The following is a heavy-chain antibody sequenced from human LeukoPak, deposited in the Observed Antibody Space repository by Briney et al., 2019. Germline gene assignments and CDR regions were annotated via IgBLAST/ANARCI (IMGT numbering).Heavy chain of an antibody. CDR1: GSTFSNAW. V-gene: IGHV3-15*01. CDR2: IKSKTDGGTT. Sequence: GGSLRLSCAASGSTFSNAWMSWVRQAPGKGLEWVGRIKSKTDGGTTDYAAPVKGRFTISRDDSKNTLYLQMNSLKTEDTAVYYCAYVCGYEYLFDHWRQGTLVTVSP. D-gene: IGHD5-12*01. CDR3: AYVCGYEYLFDH. J-gene: IGHJ4*02.